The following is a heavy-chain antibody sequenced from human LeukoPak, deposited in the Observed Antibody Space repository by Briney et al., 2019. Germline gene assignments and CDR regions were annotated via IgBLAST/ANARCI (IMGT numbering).Heavy chain of an antibody. CDR3: ARGGYSSGWYASRSYYFDY. V-gene: IGHV1-18*01. Sequence: ASVKVSCKASGYTFTSYGISWVRQAPGQGLEWMGWISAYNGNTNYAQKLQGRVTMTTDTSTRTAYMELRSLRSDDTAVYYCARGGYSSGWYASRSYYFDYWGQGTLVTVSS. CDR1: GYTFTSYG. J-gene: IGHJ4*02. D-gene: IGHD6-19*01. CDR2: ISAYNGNT.